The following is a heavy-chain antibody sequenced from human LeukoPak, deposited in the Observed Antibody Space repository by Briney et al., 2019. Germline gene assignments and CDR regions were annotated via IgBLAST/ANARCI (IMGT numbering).Heavy chain of an antibody. CDR3: ARSITIFGVVTQTRFFDY. J-gene: IGHJ4*02. D-gene: IGHD3-3*01. CDR2: IYYSGST. Sequence: PSETLFLTCTVSGGSISSYYWSWIRQPPGKGLEWIGYIYYSGSTNYNPSLKSRVTISVDTSKNQFSLKLSSVTAADTAVYYCARSITIFGVVTQTRFFDYWGQGTLVTVSS. CDR1: GGSISSYY. V-gene: IGHV4-59*01.